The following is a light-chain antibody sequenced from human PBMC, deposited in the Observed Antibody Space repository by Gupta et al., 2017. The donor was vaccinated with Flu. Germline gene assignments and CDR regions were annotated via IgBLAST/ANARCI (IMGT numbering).Light chain of an antibody. V-gene: IGKV3-15*01. CDR1: QSLANN. CDR2: GAS. J-gene: IGKJ1*01. CDR3: QQYHNWPRT. Sequence: LATLSVSPGERATLSCRASQSLANNLAWFQQRPGQAPRLLIYGASTRGTTVPARFSGSGSGTDFTLTISSLQSEDFAVYYCQQYHNWPRTFGPGTKVEVK.